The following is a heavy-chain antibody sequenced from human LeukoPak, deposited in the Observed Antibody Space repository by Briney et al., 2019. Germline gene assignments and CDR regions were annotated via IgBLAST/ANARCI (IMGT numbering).Heavy chain of an antibody. V-gene: IGHV3-21*01. Sequence: GGSLRLSCAASGFTFSSYSMNWVRQAPGKGLEWASSISSSSSYIYYADSVKGRFTISRDNAKNSLYLQMNSLRVEDTAVYYCVRAGVVSPYYYGMDVWGQGTTVTVSS. CDR2: ISSSSSYI. CDR1: GFTFSSYS. CDR3: VRAGVVSPYYYGMDV. J-gene: IGHJ6*02. D-gene: IGHD3-3*01.